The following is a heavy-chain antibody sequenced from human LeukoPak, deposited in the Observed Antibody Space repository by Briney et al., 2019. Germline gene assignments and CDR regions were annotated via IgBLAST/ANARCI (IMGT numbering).Heavy chain of an antibody. D-gene: IGHD3-22*01. Sequence: GGSLRLSCAASGFTFSSYAMSWVRQAPGKGLEWVSAISGSGGSTYYADSVKGRFTISRDNSKNTLYLQMNSLRAEGTAVYYCAKGYDSSGYPVADAFDIWGQGTMVTVSS. V-gene: IGHV3-23*01. CDR1: GFTFSSYA. CDR3: AKGYDSSGYPVADAFDI. J-gene: IGHJ3*02. CDR2: ISGSGGST.